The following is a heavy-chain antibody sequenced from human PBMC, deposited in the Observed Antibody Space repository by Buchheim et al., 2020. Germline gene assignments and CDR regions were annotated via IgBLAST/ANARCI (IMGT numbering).Heavy chain of an antibody. V-gene: IGHV4-61*02. CDR3: AREYYYDSSGYYGLISFWFDP. Sequence: QVQLQESGPGLVKPSQTLSLTCTVSGGSISSGGYYWSWIRQPAGKGLEWIGRIYTSGSTNYNPSLKSRVTISVDTSKNQFSLKLSSVTAADTAVYYCAREYYYDSSGYYGLISFWFDPWGQGTL. D-gene: IGHD3-22*01. CDR1: GGSISSGGYY. CDR2: IYTSGST. J-gene: IGHJ5*02.